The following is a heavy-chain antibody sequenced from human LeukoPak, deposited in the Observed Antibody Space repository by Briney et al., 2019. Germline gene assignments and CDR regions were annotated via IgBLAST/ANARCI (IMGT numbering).Heavy chain of an antibody. CDR1: GFTFTGYY. D-gene: IGHD5-18*01. Sequence: GASVKVSCKASGFTFTGYYLHWVRQAPGQGLEWMGWINPYSGGTNYAQKFQGRVTMTRDTSISTAYMELSRLRSDDTAVYYCAKLARIHLWADYWGQGTLVTVSS. CDR3: AKLARIHLWADY. V-gene: IGHV1-2*02. J-gene: IGHJ4*02. CDR2: INPYSGGT.